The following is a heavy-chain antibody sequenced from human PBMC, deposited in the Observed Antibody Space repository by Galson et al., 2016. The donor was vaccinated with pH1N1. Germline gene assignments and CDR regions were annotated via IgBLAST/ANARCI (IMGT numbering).Heavy chain of an antibody. CDR2: ISSSGSNI. J-gene: IGHJ4*02. CDR3: ARERGRHIVVVTAALFDY. CDR1: GFTFSSYE. D-gene: IGHD2-21*02. V-gene: IGHV3-48*03. Sequence: SLRLSGAASGFTFSSYEMNWVRQAPGKGLEWVSYISSSGSNIYYADSVKGRFTISRDNAKNSLYLQMNSLRAEDTAVYYCARERGRHIVVVTAALFDYWGQGTLVTVSS.